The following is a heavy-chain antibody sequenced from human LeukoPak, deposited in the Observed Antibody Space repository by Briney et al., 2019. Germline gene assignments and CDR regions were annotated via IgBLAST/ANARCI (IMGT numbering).Heavy chain of an antibody. CDR1: GGSIGSGDYY. CDR3: ASRMAAAGKAFDY. D-gene: IGHD6-13*01. CDR2: IYYSGST. Sequence: SQTLSLTCTVSGGSIGSGDYYWSWIRQPPGKGLEWIGYIYYSGSTYYNPSLKSRVTISVDTSKNQFSLKLSSVTAADTAVYYCASRMAAAGKAFDYWGQGTLVTVSS. J-gene: IGHJ4*02. V-gene: IGHV4-30-4*01.